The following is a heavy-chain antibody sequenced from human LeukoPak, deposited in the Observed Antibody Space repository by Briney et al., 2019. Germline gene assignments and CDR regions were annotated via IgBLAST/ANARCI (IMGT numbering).Heavy chain of an antibody. Sequence: QPGGTLRLSCAASGFTFRSFGMSWVRQAPGKGLEWVSSISGSGDSTYYAESVRGRFTISRDNSKNTLFLQMNSLTAEDTAVYYCAKSGQPNGDYLYFDSWGQGTLVTVPS. D-gene: IGHD4-17*01. CDR2: ISGSGDST. J-gene: IGHJ4*02. V-gene: IGHV3-23*01. CDR3: AKSGQPNGDYLYFDS. CDR1: GFTFRSFG.